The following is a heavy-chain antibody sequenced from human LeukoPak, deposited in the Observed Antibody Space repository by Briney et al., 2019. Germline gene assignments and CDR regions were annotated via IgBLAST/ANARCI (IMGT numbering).Heavy chain of an antibody. V-gene: IGHV4-59*08. CDR3: ARQPRITIFGVVTLYYYYYMDV. CDR2: IYYSGST. CDR1: GGSISSYY. J-gene: IGHJ6*03. Sequence: SETLSLTCSVSGGSISSYYWSWIRQPPGKGLEWIGYIYYSGSTNYNPSLNSLVTMSVDTSKNQFSLKLSSVTAADTAVYYCARQPRITIFGVVTLYYYYYMDVWGKGTTVTVPS. D-gene: IGHD3-3*01.